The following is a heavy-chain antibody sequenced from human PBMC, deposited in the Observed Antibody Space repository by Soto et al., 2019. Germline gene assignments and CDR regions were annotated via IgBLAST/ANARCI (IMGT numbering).Heavy chain of an antibody. CDR1: GYTFTSYG. CDR2: ISAYNGNT. V-gene: IGHV1-18*01. D-gene: IGHD3-3*01. J-gene: IGHJ6*03. Sequence: QVQLVQSGAEVKKPGASVKVSWKASGYTFTSYGISWVRQAPGQGLEWMGWISAYNGNTNYAQKLQGRVTMTTDTSTSTAYMELRSLRSDDTAVYYCARTAPNYDFWSGFYRAYYYYYMDVWGKGTTVTVS. CDR3: ARTAPNYDFWSGFYRAYYYYYMDV.